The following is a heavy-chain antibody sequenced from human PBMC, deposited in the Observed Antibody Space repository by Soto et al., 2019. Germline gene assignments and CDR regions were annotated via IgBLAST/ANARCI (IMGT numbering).Heavy chain of an antibody. CDR2: INPNSGGT. Sequence: AASVKVSCKASGYTFTGYYMHWVRQAPGQGLEWMGWINPNSGGTNYAQKFQGRVTMTRDTSISTAYMELSRLRSDDTAVYYCASSPRGGARFLEWLPDYYYYYGMDVWGQGTTVTVSS. D-gene: IGHD3-3*01. V-gene: IGHV1-2*02. CDR1: GYTFTGYY. CDR3: ASSPRGGARFLEWLPDYYYYYGMDV. J-gene: IGHJ6*02.